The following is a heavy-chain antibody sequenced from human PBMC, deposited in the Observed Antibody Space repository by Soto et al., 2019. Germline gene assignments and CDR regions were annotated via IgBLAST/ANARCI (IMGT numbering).Heavy chain of an antibody. D-gene: IGHD3-16*02. Sequence: QVQLVQSGAEVKKPGASVKVSCTASGYTFTSYGISWVRQAPGQGLEWMGWISAYNGNTNYAQQLQGRVTMTTDTSTSTAYMELRSLRSDDTAVYYCARSSYYDYIWGSYRHNDAFDIWGQGTMVTVSS. CDR2: ISAYNGNT. J-gene: IGHJ3*02. CDR1: GYTFTSYG. V-gene: IGHV1-18*01. CDR3: ARSSYYDYIWGSYRHNDAFDI.